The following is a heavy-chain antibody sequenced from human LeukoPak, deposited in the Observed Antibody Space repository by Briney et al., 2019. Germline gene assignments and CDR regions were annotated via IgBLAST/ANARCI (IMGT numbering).Heavy chain of an antibody. Sequence: GGSLRLSCAASGFTFSNAWMSWVRQAPGKGLEWVGRIKSKTDGGTTDYAAPVKGRFTISRDDSKNTLYLQMNSLKTEDTAVYYCTGIIRSLEWLLSDYWGQGTLVTVSS. CDR1: GFTFSNAW. CDR2: IKSKTDGGTT. J-gene: IGHJ4*02. CDR3: TGIIRSLEWLLSDY. V-gene: IGHV3-15*01. D-gene: IGHD3-3*01.